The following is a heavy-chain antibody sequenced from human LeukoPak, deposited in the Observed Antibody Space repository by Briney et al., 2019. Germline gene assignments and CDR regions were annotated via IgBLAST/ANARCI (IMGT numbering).Heavy chain of an antibody. Sequence: SVKVSFWASGGTFSNYAISWVRQAPGQGLEWMGRIIPIFDTPNFAQKFQGRVTITADKSTSTAYMELSRLRSEDTAVYYCARAVQVTTGGLFDHWGQGTLVTVSS. CDR3: ARAVQVTTGGLFDH. D-gene: IGHD4-17*01. J-gene: IGHJ4*02. V-gene: IGHV1-69*06. CDR2: IIPIFDTP. CDR1: GGTFSNYA.